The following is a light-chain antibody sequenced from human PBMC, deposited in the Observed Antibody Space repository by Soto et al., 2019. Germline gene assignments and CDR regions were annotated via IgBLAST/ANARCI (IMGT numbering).Light chain of an antibody. CDR2: EVS. CDR3: SSYTTSTSFIL. V-gene: IGLV2-14*01. CDR1: SSDVGDYNY. Sequence: QSALTQPPSASGSLGQSVTIPCTGTSSDVGDYNYVSWYQQHPGTAPKAMIYEVSSRPSGVSNRFSGSKSGNTASLTISGLQAEDEAYYYCSSYTTSTSFILFGGGTKLTVL. J-gene: IGLJ2*01.